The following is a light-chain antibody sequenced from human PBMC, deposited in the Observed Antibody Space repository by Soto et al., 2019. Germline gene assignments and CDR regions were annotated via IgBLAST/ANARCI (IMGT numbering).Light chain of an antibody. CDR3: CSYAGSSTLNWV. CDR1: SSDVGSYNL. V-gene: IGLV2-23*01. CDR2: EGS. Sequence: QSALTQPASVSGSPGQSITISCTGTSSDVGSYNLVSWYQQHPGKAPKLMIYEGSKRPSGVSNRFSGSKSGNTASLTISGPQAEDEADYYCCSYAGSSTLNWVFGGGTKLTVL. J-gene: IGLJ3*02.